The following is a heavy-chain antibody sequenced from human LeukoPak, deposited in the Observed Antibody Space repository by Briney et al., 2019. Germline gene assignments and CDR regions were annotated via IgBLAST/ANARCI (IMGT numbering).Heavy chain of an antibody. J-gene: IGHJ6*02. D-gene: IGHD3-3*01. CDR3: AKLIYDFWSGYLNYGMDV. CDR1: GFTFSSHA. V-gene: IGHV3-23*01. CDR2: ISGSGGST. Sequence: GGSLRLSCAASGFTFSSHAMSWVRQAPGKGLEWVSAISGSGGSTYYADSVKGRFTISRDNSKNTLYLQMNSLRAEDTAVYYCAKLIYDFWSGYLNYGMDVWGQGTTVTVS.